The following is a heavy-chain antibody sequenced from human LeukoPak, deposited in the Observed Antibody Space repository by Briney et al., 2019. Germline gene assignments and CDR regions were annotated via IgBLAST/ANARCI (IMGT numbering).Heavy chain of an antibody. D-gene: IGHD2/OR15-2a*01. CDR2: IYSGGST. CDR1: GFTVSSNY. V-gene: IGHV3-53*01. Sequence: PGGSLRLSCAASGFTVSSNYMSWVRQAPGKGLEWVSVIYSGGSTYYADSVKGRFTISRDNSKNTLYLQMNRLRADDTAIYYCAKERTQTTSFDYWGQGTLVTVSS. J-gene: IGHJ4*02. CDR3: AKERTQTTSFDY.